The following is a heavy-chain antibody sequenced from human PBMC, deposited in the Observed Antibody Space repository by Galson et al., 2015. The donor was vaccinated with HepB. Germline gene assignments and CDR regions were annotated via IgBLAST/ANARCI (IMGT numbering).Heavy chain of an antibody. Sequence: SVKVSCKASGYTFTSNGISWVRQTPRQGLEWLGWISAHGGNTKYAQKYQGRITLTRDTSTSTAYVELRSLRSDVTAVYYCARDRDYRFDYWGQGTLVTVSS. V-gene: IGHV1-18*04. J-gene: IGHJ4*02. D-gene: IGHD4/OR15-4a*01. CDR1: GYTFTSNG. CDR3: ARDRDYRFDY. CDR2: ISAHGGNT.